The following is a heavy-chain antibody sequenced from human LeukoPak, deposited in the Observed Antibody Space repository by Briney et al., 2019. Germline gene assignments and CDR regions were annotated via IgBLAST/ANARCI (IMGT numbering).Heavy chain of an antibody. CDR3: ARDDCSSISCYHNWFDP. V-gene: IGHV3-30*03. D-gene: IGHD2-2*01. J-gene: IGHJ5*02. Sequence: PGGSLRLSCAASGFTFSSHGMHWVRQAPGKGLEWVALMSYDGTNKVYADSVKGRFTISRDNSKNTLYLEMNSLRAEDTAVYYCARDDCSSISCYHNWFDPWGQGTLVTVSS. CDR2: MSYDGTNK. CDR1: GFTFSSHG.